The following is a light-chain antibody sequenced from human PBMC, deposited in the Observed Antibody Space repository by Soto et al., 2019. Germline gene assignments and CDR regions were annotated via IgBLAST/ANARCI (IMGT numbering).Light chain of an antibody. CDR1: SSDIGAYNY. Sequence: QSALTQPASVSGSPGQSITISCTGTSSDIGAYNYVSWYQQHPGKAPKLMIYEDTNRPSGISNRFFGSRSGNTASLSISGLQAEDEADYYCSSYSSAIAVVFGTGTKLTVL. J-gene: IGLJ1*01. CDR2: EDT. V-gene: IGLV2-14*01. CDR3: SSYSSAIAVV.